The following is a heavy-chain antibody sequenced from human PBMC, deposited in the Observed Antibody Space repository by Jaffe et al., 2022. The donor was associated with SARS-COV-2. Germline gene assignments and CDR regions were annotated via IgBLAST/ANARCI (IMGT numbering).Heavy chain of an antibody. D-gene: IGHD1-20*01. J-gene: IGHJ4*02. CDR2: ISSGGST. Sequence: EVQLVETGGGLIQPGGSLRLSCAASGFTVSSNYMSWVRQAPGKGLEWVSVISSGGSTYYADSVKGRFTISRDNSKNTLYLQMNSLRAEDTAVYYCATMMTLYKYYFDYWGQGTLVTVSS. CDR1: GFTVSSNY. V-gene: IGHV3-53*02. CDR3: ATMMTLYKYYFDY.